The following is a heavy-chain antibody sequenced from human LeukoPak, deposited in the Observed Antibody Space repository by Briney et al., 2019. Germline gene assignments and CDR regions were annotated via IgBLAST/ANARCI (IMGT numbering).Heavy chain of an antibody. CDR3: ARSTKYHGCSDASCSIPN. V-gene: IGHV4-34*01. CDR2: INHSGST. D-gene: IGHD2-15*01. Sequence: SETLSLTCAVYGGSFSYYYWSWIRQPPGKGLEWIGEINHSGSTNYNPSLKSRVTISVDTSKNQFSLRLSSVTAADTAVYYCARSTKYHGCSDASCSIPNWGQGTLVTVSS. J-gene: IGHJ4*02. CDR1: GGSFSYYY.